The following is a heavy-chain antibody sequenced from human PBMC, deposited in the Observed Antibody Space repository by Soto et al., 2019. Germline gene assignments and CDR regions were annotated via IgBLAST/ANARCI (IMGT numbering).Heavy chain of an antibody. D-gene: IGHD1-20*01. CDR2: ISAYNGNT. V-gene: IGHV1-18*04. CDR3: ARDPPITGSLRGTPLMAV. J-gene: IGHJ6*02. Sequence: QVQLVQSGAEVKKPGASVKVSCKASDFTFTSYGISWVRQAPGQGLEWMGWISAYNGNTDYAQKLQGRVTMTTDTPTATAHMELRGPRSDDTAVYYCARDPPITGSLRGTPLMAVWGQGTTVTVSS. CDR1: DFTFTSYG.